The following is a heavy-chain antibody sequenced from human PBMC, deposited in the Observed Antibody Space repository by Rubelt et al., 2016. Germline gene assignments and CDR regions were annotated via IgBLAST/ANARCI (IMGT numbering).Heavy chain of an antibody. CDR3: AKDRSASGRGGLDY. Sequence: EVQLVESGGGLVQPGGSLRLSCAASGFTFSTYAMSWVRQAPGKGLEGVSFISGRGDSAYDADSVKGRFTISRKNSKNTLYLQMNSLRAEDTTMYYCAKDRSASGRGGLDYWGQGTLVTVSP. V-gene: IGHV3-23*04. CDR2: ISGRGDSA. J-gene: IGHJ4*02. D-gene: IGHD2-8*02. CDR1: GFTFSTYA.